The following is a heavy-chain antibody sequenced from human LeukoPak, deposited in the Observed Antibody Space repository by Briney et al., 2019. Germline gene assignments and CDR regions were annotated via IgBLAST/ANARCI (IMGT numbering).Heavy chain of an antibody. Sequence: SETLSLTCTVSGGSISSGDYYWSWTRQPPGKGLEWIGYIYYSGSTYYNPSLKSRVTISVDTSKNQFSLKLSSVTAADTAVYYCARGLANRDAFDIWGQGTMVTVS. J-gene: IGHJ3*02. CDR2: IYYSGST. V-gene: IGHV4-30-4*01. D-gene: IGHD1-14*01. CDR3: ARGLANRDAFDI. CDR1: GGSISSGDYY.